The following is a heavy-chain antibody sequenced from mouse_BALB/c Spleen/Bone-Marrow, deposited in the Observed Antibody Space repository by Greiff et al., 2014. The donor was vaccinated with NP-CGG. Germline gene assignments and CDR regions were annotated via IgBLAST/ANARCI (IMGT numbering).Heavy chain of an antibody. D-gene: IGHD4-1*02. CDR3: ARSTGTLFDY. V-gene: IGHV1-54*01. Sequence: VQGVESGAELVRPGTSVKVSCKASGYAFTNYLIEWVKQRPGQGLEWIGVINPGSGGTNYCEKFKGKATLTADKSSSTAYMQLSSLTSHDSAVYFCARSTGTLFDYWGQGTTLTVSS. CDR1: GYAFTNYL. CDR2: INPGSGGT. J-gene: IGHJ2*01.